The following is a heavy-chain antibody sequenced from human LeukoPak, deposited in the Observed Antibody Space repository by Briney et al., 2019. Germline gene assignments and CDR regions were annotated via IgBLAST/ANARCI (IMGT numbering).Heavy chain of an antibody. J-gene: IGHJ4*02. CDR2: ISYDGSNK. V-gene: IGHV3-30-3*01. Sequence: PGGSLRLSCAASGFTFSSYAMHWVRQAPGKGLEWVAVISYDGSNKYYADSVKGRFTISRDNSKNTLYLQMNSLRAEDTAVYYCAKDSTVIGIAAAGINYWGQGTLVTVSS. CDR1: GFTFSSYA. CDR3: AKDSTVIGIAAAGINY. D-gene: IGHD6-13*01.